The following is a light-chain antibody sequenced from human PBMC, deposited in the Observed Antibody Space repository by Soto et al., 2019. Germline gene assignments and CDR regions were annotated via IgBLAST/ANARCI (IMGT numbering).Light chain of an antibody. CDR3: SSYAGSNNRGV. Sequence: QSVLTQPASVSESPGQSITISCTGTSSDIGGYNYVSWYQLHPGKAPKLIIYEVSNRPSGVSNRFSGSKSGNTASLTISGLQAEDEADYYCSSYAGSNNRGVFGSGTKLTVL. V-gene: IGLV2-14*01. J-gene: IGLJ1*01. CDR2: EVS. CDR1: SSDIGGYNY.